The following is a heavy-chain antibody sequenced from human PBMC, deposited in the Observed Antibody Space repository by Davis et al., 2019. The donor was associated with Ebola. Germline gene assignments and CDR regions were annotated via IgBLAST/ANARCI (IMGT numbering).Heavy chain of an antibody. CDR3: ARDALFLEWLSRTLSINYDYGMDV. CDR1: GFTVSSNY. Sequence: GGSLRLSCAASGFTVSSNYMSWVRQAPGKGLEWVSVIYSGGSTYYADPVKGRFTISRHNSKNTLYLQMNSLRAEDTAVYYCARDALFLEWLSRTLSINYDYGMDVWGQGTTVTVPS. V-gene: IGHV3-53*04. J-gene: IGHJ6*01. D-gene: IGHD3-3*01. CDR2: IYSGGST.